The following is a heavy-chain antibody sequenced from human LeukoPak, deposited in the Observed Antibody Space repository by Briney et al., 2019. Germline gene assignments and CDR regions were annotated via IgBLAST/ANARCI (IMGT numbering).Heavy chain of an antibody. CDR1: GFTFSSYA. J-gene: IGHJ3*02. CDR2: ISGGGDGT. D-gene: IGHD3-22*01. Sequence: GGSLRLSCAASGFTFSSYAMSWVRQAPGKGLEWVSAISGGGDGTYYADSVKGQFTISRDNSKNTLYLQMNSLRAEDTAVYYCAKDIRSGYYGVFDIWGQGTMVTVSS. V-gene: IGHV3-23*01. CDR3: AKDIRSGYYGVFDI.